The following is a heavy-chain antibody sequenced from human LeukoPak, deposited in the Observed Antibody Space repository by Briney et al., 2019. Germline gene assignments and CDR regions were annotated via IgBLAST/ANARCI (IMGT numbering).Heavy chain of an antibody. CDR3: ARDEPQWLVPWSNYYGMDV. CDR2: IKQDGSEK. J-gene: IGHJ6*02. Sequence: GGSLRLSCAASGSTFSSYWMSWVRQAPGKGLEWVANIKQDGSEKYYVDSVKGRFTISRDNAKNSLYLQMNSLRAEDTAVYYCARDEPQWLVPWSNYYGMDVWGQGTTVTVSS. CDR1: GSTFSSYW. D-gene: IGHD6-19*01. V-gene: IGHV3-7*01.